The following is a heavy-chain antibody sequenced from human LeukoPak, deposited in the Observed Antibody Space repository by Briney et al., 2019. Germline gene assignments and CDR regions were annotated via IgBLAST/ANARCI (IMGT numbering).Heavy chain of an antibody. CDR2: INHSGST. V-gene: IGHV4-34*01. J-gene: IGHJ5*02. D-gene: IGHD6-13*01. CDR1: GGSFSGYY. CDR3: VRLHSSAWYWT. Sequence: SETLSLTCAVYGGSFSGYYWTWIRQPPGEGLEWIGEINHSGSTNYNPSLKSRVTISVDTSKNQFSLKLSSVTAADTAVYYCVRLHSSAWYWTWGQGALVTVSS.